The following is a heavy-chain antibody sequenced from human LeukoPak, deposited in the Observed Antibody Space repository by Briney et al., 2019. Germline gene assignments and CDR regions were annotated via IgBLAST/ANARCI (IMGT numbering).Heavy chain of an antibody. Sequence: KPSETLSLTCTVSGGSISSGGYYWSWIRQHPGKGLEWIGYIYYSGSTYYNPSLKSRVTISVDTSKNQFSLKLSSATAADTAVYYCARVVRPGGFDYWGQGTLVTVSS. V-gene: IGHV4-31*03. D-gene: IGHD3-10*01. CDR3: ARVVRPGGFDY. CDR2: IYYSGST. CDR1: GGSISSGGYY. J-gene: IGHJ4*02.